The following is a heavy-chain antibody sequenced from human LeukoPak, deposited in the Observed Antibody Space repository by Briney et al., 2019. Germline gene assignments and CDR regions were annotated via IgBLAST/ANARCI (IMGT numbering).Heavy chain of an antibody. V-gene: IGHV4-4*08. D-gene: IGHD6-13*01. Sequence: SETLSLTCSVSGASISSYYWSWMRQPPGKGLEWIGYISNSGSTNYNPSLKSRVTISVDTSKNQFSLNLNSMTAADTAVYYCARDSSSWYSDYWGQGTLVTVSS. CDR3: ARDSSSWYSDY. J-gene: IGHJ4*02. CDR2: ISNSGST. CDR1: GASISSYY.